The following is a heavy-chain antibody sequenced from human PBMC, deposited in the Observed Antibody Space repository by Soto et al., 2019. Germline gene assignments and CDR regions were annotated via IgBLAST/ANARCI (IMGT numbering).Heavy chain of an antibody. Sequence: QVQLVQSGAEVKKPGASVKVSCKASGYTFTSYGISWVRQAPGQGLEWMGWISAYNGNTNYAQQLQGRGTMTTDTSTSTAYMELRSLRSDDTAVYYCAGVSGSSVGRYYYYYMDVWGKGTTVTVSS. J-gene: IGHJ6*03. CDR2: ISAYNGNT. CDR1: GYTFTSYG. V-gene: IGHV1-18*01. D-gene: IGHD3-3*01. CDR3: AGVSGSSVGRYYYYYMDV.